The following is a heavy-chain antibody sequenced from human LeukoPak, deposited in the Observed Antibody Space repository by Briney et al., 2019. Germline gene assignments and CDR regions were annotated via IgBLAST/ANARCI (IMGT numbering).Heavy chain of an antibody. J-gene: IGHJ4*02. D-gene: IGHD1-7*01. CDR1: GGSISSSSYY. Sequence: SETLSLTCTVSGGSISSSSYYWGWIRQPPGKGLEWIGSIYYSGSTYYNPSLKRRVTISVDTSKNQFSLKLSSVTAADTAVYYCARHQLLGDYSDYWGQGTLVTGSS. V-gene: IGHV4-39*01. CDR3: ARHQLLGDYSDY. CDR2: IYYSGST.